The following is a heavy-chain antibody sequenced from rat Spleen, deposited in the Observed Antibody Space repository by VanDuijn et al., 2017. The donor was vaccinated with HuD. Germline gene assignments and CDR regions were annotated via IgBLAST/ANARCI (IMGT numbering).Heavy chain of an antibody. CDR1: GFNFSDYG. Sequence: EVQLVESDGGLVQPGRSLKLSCAASGFNFSDYGMAWVRQAPTKGLEWVATISYGDSSGHSGPYYRDSVKVRFTISRDNAKSTLSLQMDSLRSEDTATYYCVRHGYTRYYFDYWGQGVMVTVSS. J-gene: IGHJ2*01. CDR3: VRHGYTRYYFDY. CDR2: ISYGDSSGHSGP. V-gene: IGHV5-29*01. D-gene: IGHD1-9*01.